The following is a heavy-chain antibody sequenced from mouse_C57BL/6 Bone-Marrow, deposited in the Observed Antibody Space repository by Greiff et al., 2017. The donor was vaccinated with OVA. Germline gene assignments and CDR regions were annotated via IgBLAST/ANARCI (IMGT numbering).Heavy chain of an antibody. J-gene: IGHJ3*01. CDR1: GFTFSSYA. V-gene: IGHV5-4*03. CDR2: ISDGGSYT. Sequence: EVKVVESGGGLVKPGGSLKLSCAASGFTFSSYAMSWVRQTPEKRLEWVATISDGGSYTYYPDNVKGRFTISRDNAKNNLYLEMSHLKCEDKAMDYCAREGITSVVAPAYWGQGTLVTVSA. CDR3: AREGITSVVAPAY. D-gene: IGHD1-1*01.